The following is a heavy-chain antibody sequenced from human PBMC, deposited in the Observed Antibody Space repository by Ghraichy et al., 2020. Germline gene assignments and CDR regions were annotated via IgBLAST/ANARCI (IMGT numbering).Heavy chain of an antibody. Sequence: LSLTCAASGFTFSSYSMNWVRQAPGKGLEWVSSISSSSSYIYYADSVKGRFTISRDNAKNSLYLQMNSLRAEDTAVYYCARETKIYCSGGSCYGATDYWGQGTLVTVSS. CDR2: ISSSSSYI. CDR3: ARETKIYCSGGSCYGATDY. D-gene: IGHD2-15*01. J-gene: IGHJ4*02. V-gene: IGHV3-21*01. CDR1: GFTFSSYS.